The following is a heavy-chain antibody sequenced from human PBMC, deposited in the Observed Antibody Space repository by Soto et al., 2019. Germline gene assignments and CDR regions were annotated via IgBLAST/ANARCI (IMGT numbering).Heavy chain of an antibody. CDR2: INHSGST. J-gene: IGHJ3*02. Sequence: PSETLSLTCAVYGGSFSGYYWSWIRQPPGKGLEWIGEINHSGSTNYNPSLKSRVTISVDTSKNQFSLKLSSVTAAGTAVYYCAREDYYDSSGYRTRDAFDIWGQGTMVTVSS. V-gene: IGHV4-34*01. CDR1: GGSFSGYY. D-gene: IGHD3-22*01. CDR3: AREDYYDSSGYRTRDAFDI.